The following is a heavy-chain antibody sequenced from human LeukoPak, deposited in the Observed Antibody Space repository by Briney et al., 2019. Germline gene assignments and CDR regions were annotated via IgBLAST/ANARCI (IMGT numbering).Heavy chain of an antibody. V-gene: IGHV3-23*01. CDR2: ISGSGGST. J-gene: IGHJ3*02. D-gene: IGHD3-22*01. CDR3: AKDHAERDYYDSSGYYGGAFDI. Sequence: GGSLRLSCAASGFTFSSYAMSWVRQAPGKGLEWVSAISGSGGSTYYADSVKGRFTISRDNSKNTLYLQMNSLRAEDTAVYYCAKDHAERDYYDSSGYYGGAFDIWGQGTMVTVSS. CDR1: GFTFSSYA.